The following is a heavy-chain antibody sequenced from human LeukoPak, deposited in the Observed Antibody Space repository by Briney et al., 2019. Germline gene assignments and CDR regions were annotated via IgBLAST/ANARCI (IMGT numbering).Heavy chain of an antibody. J-gene: IGHJ4*02. CDR1: GFTFSSYA. D-gene: IGHD3-3*01. CDR3: AKFDNYDFWSGYYTFDY. Sequence: GGSLRLSCAASGFTFSSYAMSWVRQAPGKGLEWVSAISGSGGSTYYADSVKGRFTISRDNSKNTLYLQMNSLRAEDTAVYYCAKFDNYDFWSGYYTFDYWGQGTLVPVSS. V-gene: IGHV3-23*01. CDR2: ISGSGGST.